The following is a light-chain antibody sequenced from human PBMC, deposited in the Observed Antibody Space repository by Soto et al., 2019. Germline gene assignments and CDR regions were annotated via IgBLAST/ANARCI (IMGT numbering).Light chain of an antibody. CDR3: QVWDSSSDQDVV. CDR1: NIGSKS. V-gene: IGLV3-21*02. CDR2: DDS. Sequence: SYELTQPPSVSVAPGQTASITCGGTNIGSKSVHWYQQKPGQAPVLVVYDDSDRPSGIPERFSGSNSGNTATLTISRVEAGDEADYYCQVWDSSSDQDVVFGGGTKLTVL. J-gene: IGLJ2*01.